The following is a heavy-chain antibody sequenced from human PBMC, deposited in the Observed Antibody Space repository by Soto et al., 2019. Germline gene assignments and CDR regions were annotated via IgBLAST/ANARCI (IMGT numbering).Heavy chain of an antibody. CDR3: AKDSTVASSGY. D-gene: IGHD6-19*01. CDR2: ISGSGVNV. V-gene: IGHV3-23*01. Sequence: PGGSLRLSCAASGFTFSNYAMTWVRQAPGKGLQWVSGISGSGVNVYYADSVKGRFTIFRDNSKNILYLQMNSLRVDDTAVYYCAKDSTVASSGYWGQGTLVTVSS. J-gene: IGHJ4*02. CDR1: GFTFSNYA.